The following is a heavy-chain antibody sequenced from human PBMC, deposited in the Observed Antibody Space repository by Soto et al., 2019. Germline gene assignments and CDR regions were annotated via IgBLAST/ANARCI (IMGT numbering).Heavy chain of an antibody. V-gene: IGHV1-2*02. Sequence: QVQLVQSGAEVKKPGASVKVSCKASGYTFTGYYMHWVRQAPGQGLEWMGWINPNSGGTNYAQKCQGRVTMTRDTSISTAYMELSRLRSDDTAVYYCARDVDTANWFDPWGQGTLVTVSS. J-gene: IGHJ5*02. D-gene: IGHD5-18*01. CDR1: GYTFTGYY. CDR2: INPNSGGT. CDR3: ARDVDTANWFDP.